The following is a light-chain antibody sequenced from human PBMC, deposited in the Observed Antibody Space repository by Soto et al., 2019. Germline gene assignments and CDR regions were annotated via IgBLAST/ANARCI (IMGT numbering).Light chain of an antibody. CDR2: EVT. J-gene: IGLJ2*01. CDR3: SLYAGGNNVI. CDR1: SSDVGTYIF. V-gene: IGLV2-8*01. Sequence: QSALTQPPSASGSPGQSVTISCTGTSSDVGTYIFVSWYQQHPGKAPQLMIYEVTKRPSGVPDRFSGSKSGNTASLTVSGLQVEDEADYYCSLYAGGNNVIFGGGTKLTVL.